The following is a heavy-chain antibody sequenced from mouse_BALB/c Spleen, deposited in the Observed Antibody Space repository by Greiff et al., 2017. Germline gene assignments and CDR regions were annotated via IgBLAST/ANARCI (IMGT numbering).Heavy chain of an antibody. V-gene: IGHV5-2*01. CDR3: ARHEGPDSSGYPFAY. Sequence: EVMLVESGGGLVQPGESLKLSCESNEYEFPSHDMSWVRKTPEKRLELVAPINSDGGSTYYPDTMERRFIISRDNTKKTLYLQMSSLRSEDTALYYCARHEGPDSSGYPFAYWGQGTLVTVSA. D-gene: IGHD3-2*01. CDR2: INSDGGST. J-gene: IGHJ3*01. CDR1: EYEFPSHD.